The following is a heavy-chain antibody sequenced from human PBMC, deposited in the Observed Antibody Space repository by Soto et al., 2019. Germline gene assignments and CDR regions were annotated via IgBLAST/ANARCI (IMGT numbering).Heavy chain of an antibody. CDR2: ISTYNGNT. V-gene: IGHV1-18*01. CDR1: GYTFTSYG. J-gene: IGHJ6*02. Sequence: QVQLVQSGAEVKKPGASVKVSCKASGYTFTSYGISWVRQAPGQGLEWMGWISTYNGNTNYAQKLQGRVTMTTDTSTSTAYMELRSLRSDDTAVYYCARDLAGQQLPNTYSYYGMDVWGQGTTVTVSS. CDR3: ARDLAGQQLPNTYSYYGMDV. D-gene: IGHD6-13*01.